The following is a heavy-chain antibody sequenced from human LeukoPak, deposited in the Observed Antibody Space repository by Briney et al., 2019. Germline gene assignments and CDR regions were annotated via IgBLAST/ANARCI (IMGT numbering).Heavy chain of an antibody. V-gene: IGHV3-53*01. CDR2: IYSGGST. J-gene: IGHJ4*02. D-gene: IGHD3-22*01. CDR1: GFTVSSTY. Sequence: GGSLRLSCAASGFTVSSTYMTWVRQAPGGGLEWVSVIYSGGSTYYADSVKGRFTISRDNSKNTLYLQRNSLRAEDTAAYYCAGVPYYYDRSGYFGYWGQGTLVTVSS. CDR3: AGVPYYYDRSGYFGY.